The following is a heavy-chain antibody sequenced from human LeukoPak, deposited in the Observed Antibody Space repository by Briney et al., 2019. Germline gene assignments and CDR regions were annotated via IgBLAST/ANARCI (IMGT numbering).Heavy chain of an antibody. D-gene: IGHD1-26*01. CDR1: GGTFSSYA. V-gene: IGHV1-69*13. CDR2: IIPIFGTA. CDR3: ARDPFAEMYSGSYGS. Sequence: SVKVSCKASGGTFSSYAISWVRQAPGQGLEWMGGIIPIFGTANYAQKFQGRVTITADESTSTAYMELSSLRSEDTAVYYCARDPFAEMYSGSYGSWGQGTLVTVSS. J-gene: IGHJ4*02.